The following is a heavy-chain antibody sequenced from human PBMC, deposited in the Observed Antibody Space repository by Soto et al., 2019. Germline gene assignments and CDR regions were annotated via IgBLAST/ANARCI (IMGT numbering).Heavy chain of an antibody. CDR3: ATGGYSYGNPQDHYGMDV. D-gene: IGHD5-18*01. V-gene: IGHV3-23*01. Sequence: GGSLRLSCAASGFTFSSYAMSWVRQAPGKGLEWVSAISGSGGSTHYADSVKGRFTISRDNSKNTLYLQMNSLRAEDTAVYYCATGGYSYGNPQDHYGMDVWGQGTTDTVSS. CDR1: GFTFSSYA. CDR2: ISGSGGST. J-gene: IGHJ6*02.